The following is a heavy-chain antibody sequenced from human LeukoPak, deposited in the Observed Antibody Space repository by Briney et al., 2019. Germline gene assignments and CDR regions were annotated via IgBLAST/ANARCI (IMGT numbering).Heavy chain of an antibody. D-gene: IGHD6-13*01. V-gene: IGHV3-74*03. Sequence: GGSETLSCAASGITFSSYWMHWVRQAPGKGPMYVSRINSDGTSATYADSVKGRFIISRDNAKNTLYLQMNSLRAEDTAVYYCARGYSSSRYNWLDPWGQGTLVTVSS. J-gene: IGHJ5*02. CDR2: INSDGTSA. CDR3: ARGYSSSRYNWLDP. CDR1: GITFSSYW.